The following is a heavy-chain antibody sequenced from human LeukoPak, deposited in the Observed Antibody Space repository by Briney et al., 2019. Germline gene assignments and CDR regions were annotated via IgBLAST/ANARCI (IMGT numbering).Heavy chain of an antibody. CDR3: ARVLYCSGGSCYYFDY. CDR2: IKQDGSEK. CDR1: GFTFSSYW. J-gene: IGHJ4*02. V-gene: IGHV3-7*01. D-gene: IGHD2-15*01. Sequence: PGGSLRLSCAASGFTFSSYWMSWVRQAPGKGLEWVANIKQDGSEKYYVDSVKGRFTISRDSAKNSLYLQMNSLRAEDTAVYYCARVLYCSGGSCYYFDYWGRGTLVTVSS.